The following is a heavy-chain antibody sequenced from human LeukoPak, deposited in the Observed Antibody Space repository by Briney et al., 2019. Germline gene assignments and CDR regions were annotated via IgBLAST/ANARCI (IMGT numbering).Heavy chain of an antibody. D-gene: IGHD4-23*01. J-gene: IGHJ4*02. CDR3: ARDYGGSSPFDY. CDR1: GFTVSSNY. CDR2: IYSGGNT. V-gene: IGHV3-53*01. Sequence: PGGSLRLSCAASGFTVSSNYMNWVRQAPGKGLEWVSVIYSGGNTYYADSVKGRFTISRDNAKNSLYLQMNSLRAEDTAVYYCARDYGGSSPFDYWGQGTLVTVSS.